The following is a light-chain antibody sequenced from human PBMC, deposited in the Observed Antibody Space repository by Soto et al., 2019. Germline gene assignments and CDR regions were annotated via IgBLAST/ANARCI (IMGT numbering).Light chain of an antibody. V-gene: IGLV2-14*01. J-gene: IGLJ2*01. CDR2: EVR. CDR3: SSYTTSTTQV. Sequence: QSALTQPASVSGSPGQSITISCTGTSSDVGSYNYVSWYQQHPGKAPKLMIYEVRNRPSGVSDRFSGSKSGKTASLTIFGLQAADEADYYCSSYTTSTTQVFGAGTKLTVL. CDR1: SSDVGSYNY.